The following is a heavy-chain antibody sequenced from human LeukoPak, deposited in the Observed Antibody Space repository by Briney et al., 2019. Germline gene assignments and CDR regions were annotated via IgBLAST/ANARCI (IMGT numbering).Heavy chain of an antibody. J-gene: IGHJ6*03. D-gene: IGHD3-16*01. V-gene: IGHV3-23*01. CDR1: GFTFSSYG. CDR2: ISGSGGST. Sequence: GGSLRRSCAASGFTFSSYGMSWVRQAPGKGLEWVSAISGSGGSTYYADSVKGRFTISRDNSKNTLYLQMNSLRAEDTAVYYCAKGDLGYYYYYMDVWGKGTTVTVSS. CDR3: AKGDLGYYYYYMDV.